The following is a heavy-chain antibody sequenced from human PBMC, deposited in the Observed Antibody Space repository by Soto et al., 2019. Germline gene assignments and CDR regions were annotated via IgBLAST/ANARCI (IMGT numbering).Heavy chain of an antibody. J-gene: IGHJ6*02. V-gene: IGHV1-69*12. CDR2: MIPILGTT. CDR1: GGIFGSNA. CDR3: AREPRGAGCYSKTWGMDV. Sequence: VRLEQSGTEVKKPGSSVKVSCKASGGIFGSNAISWVRQAPGQGLEWMGGMIPILGTTIYADDFQDRVTLTADESTNIAYMEVTSLRPDDTAVYYCAREPRGAGCYSKTWGMDVWGQGTSVIVS. D-gene: IGHD2-21*02.